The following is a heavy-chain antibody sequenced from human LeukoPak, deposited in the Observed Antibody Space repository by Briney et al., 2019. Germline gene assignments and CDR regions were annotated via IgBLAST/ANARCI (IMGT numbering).Heavy chain of an antibody. CDR1: GFTFTNYA. CDR3: ARGGRGASFDY. Sequence: GGSLRLSCAASGFTFTNYAMNWVRQAPGKGLEWVSSISSSSSYIYYADSVKGRFTISRDNAKNSLYLQMNSLRAEDTAVYYCARGGRGASFDYWGQGTLVTVSS. J-gene: IGHJ4*02. V-gene: IGHV3-21*01. D-gene: IGHD4/OR15-4a*01. CDR2: ISSSSSYI.